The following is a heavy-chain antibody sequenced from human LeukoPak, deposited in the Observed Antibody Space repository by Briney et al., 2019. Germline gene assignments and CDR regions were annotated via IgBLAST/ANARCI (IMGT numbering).Heavy chain of an antibody. Sequence: GTSVKVSCKASGGTFSSYAISWVRQATGQGLEWMGWMNSNSGNTGYAQKFQGRVTMTRNTSIGTAYMELSSLRSEDTAVYYCARGRHSSGWYVDYWGQGTLVTVSS. CDR3: ARGRHSSGWYVDY. D-gene: IGHD6-19*01. V-gene: IGHV1-8*02. CDR1: GGTFSSYA. CDR2: MNSNSGNT. J-gene: IGHJ4*02.